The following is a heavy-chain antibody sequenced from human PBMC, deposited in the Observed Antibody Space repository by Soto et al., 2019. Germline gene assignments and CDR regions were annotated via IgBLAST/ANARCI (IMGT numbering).Heavy chain of an antibody. D-gene: IGHD2-2*01. Sequence: GGSLRLSCAASGFTFSSYSMSWVRQAPGKGLEWVSSISSSSSYIYYADSVKGRFTISRDNAKNSLYLQMNSLRAEDTAVYYCASDPNPYCSSTSCYHNYYYGMDVWGQGTTVTV. CDR2: ISSSSSYI. J-gene: IGHJ6*02. V-gene: IGHV3-21*01. CDR3: ASDPNPYCSSTSCYHNYYYGMDV. CDR1: GFTFSSYS.